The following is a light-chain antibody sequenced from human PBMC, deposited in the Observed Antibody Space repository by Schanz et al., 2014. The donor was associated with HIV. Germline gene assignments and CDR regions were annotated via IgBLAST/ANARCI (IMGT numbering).Light chain of an antibody. V-gene: IGLV2-14*03. Sequence: QSALTQPASVSGSPGQSITISCSGTSSDVGYYNFVSWYQQHPGKAPKLVISDVSNRPSGVSSRFSASKSGNTASLTISGLQAEDEADYYCSSYTSSSRRVFGGGTKVTVL. J-gene: IGLJ3*02. CDR1: SSDVGYYNF. CDR2: DVS. CDR3: SSYTSSSRRV.